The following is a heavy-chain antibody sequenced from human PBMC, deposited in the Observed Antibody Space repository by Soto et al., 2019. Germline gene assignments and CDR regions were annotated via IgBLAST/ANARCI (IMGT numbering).Heavy chain of an antibody. CDR3: ARSGYYGGYFDY. CDR2: ISYDGSNK. J-gene: IGHJ4*02. CDR1: GFTFSSYA. Sequence: QVQLVESGGGVVQPGRSLRLSCAASGFTFSSYAMHWVRQAPGKGLEWVAVISYDGSNKYYADSVKGRITISRDNSKNTLYLQMNSLRAEDTAVYYCARSGYYGGYFDYWGQGTLVTVSS. D-gene: IGHD3-22*01. V-gene: IGHV3-30-3*01.